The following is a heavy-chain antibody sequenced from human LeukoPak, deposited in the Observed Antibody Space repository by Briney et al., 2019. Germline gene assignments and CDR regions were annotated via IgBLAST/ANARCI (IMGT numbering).Heavy chain of an antibody. CDR1: GFTFTNYW. J-gene: IGHJ4*02. D-gene: IGHD1-1*01. CDR3: ARHTLWRFDY. Sequence: GGSLRLSCAAYGFTFTNYWLTWVRQAPGKGLEWVANINQDGGTEYYVDSVRGRFTISRDNAKNLAYLQINSLRAEDTAVYFCARHTLWRFDYWGQGALVTVSS. CDR2: INQDGGTE. V-gene: IGHV3-7*01.